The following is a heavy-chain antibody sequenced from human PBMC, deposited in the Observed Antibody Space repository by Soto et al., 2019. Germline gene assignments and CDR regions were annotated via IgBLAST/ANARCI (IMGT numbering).Heavy chain of an antibody. CDR2: FSYSGSL. Sequence: GELQQWGSGVLKPSDTLSLNCSVYGGSSRAYHWSWIRQSPGEGLEWIGEFSYSGSLNYNPSLQRRVAVSLDTSTDHFSLTMTPVTAADTGVYFCAGGPRYWSFALWGRGTLVTVSS. CDR1: GGSSRAYH. J-gene: IGHJ2*01. CDR3: AGGPRYWSFAL. V-gene: IGHV4-34*01. D-gene: IGHD1-20*01.